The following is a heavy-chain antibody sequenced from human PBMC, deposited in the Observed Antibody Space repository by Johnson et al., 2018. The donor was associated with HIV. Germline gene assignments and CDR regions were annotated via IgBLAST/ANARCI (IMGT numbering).Heavy chain of an antibody. CDR2: ISYDGSNK. J-gene: IGHJ3*02. CDR3: APAGPDAFDI. V-gene: IGHV3-30*04. CDR1: GFTFSSYA. Sequence: QMLLVESGGGVVQPGRSLRLSCAASGFTFSSYAMHWVRQAPGKGLEWVAVISYDGSNKYYADSVKGRFTISRDNSKNTLYLQMNSLRAEDTAVYYCAPAGPDAFDIWGQGTMVTVSS. D-gene: IGHD6-13*01.